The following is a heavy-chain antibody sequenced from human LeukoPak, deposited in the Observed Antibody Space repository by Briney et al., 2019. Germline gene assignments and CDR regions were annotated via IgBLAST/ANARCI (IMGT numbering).Heavy chain of an antibody. D-gene: IGHD2-15*01. V-gene: IGHV5-51*01. CDR3: ARLDLYCSGGSCYPTSLDY. Sequence: PGESLKISCKGSGYSFTSYWIGWVRQMPGKGLEWMGIIYPGDSDTRYSPSFQGQVTISADKSISTAYLQWSSLKASDTAMYYCARLDLYCSGGSCYPTSLDYWGQGTLVTVSS. CDR1: GYSFTSYW. J-gene: IGHJ4*02. CDR2: IYPGDSDT.